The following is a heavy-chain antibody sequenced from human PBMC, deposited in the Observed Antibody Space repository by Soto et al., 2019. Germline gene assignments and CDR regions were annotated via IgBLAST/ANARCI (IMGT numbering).Heavy chain of an antibody. D-gene: IGHD2-2*01. V-gene: IGHV3-23*01. CDR1: GFTFSNSA. CDR2: ITVSSDYT. J-gene: IGHJ4*02. Sequence: GGSLRLSXAASGFTFSNSAMLWVRQAPGKGLEWVSAITVSSDYTRYTDSVEGRFTISRDNSKNTLFLQMNSLRAEDTALYYCATGRYRSSAACLAAEWGQGTLVTVSS. CDR3: ATGRYRSSAACLAAE.